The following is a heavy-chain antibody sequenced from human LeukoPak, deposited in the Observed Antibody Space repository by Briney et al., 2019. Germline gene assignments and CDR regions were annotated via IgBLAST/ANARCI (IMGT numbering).Heavy chain of an antibody. Sequence: GGSLRLSCAASGFTFSSYEMNWVRQAPGKGLEWVSYISSSGSTIYYADSVKGRFTISRDNAKNSLYLQMNSLRAEDTAVYYCARRGVYYYDSSQSGPQYYYYMDVWGKGTTVTISS. CDR1: GFTFSSYE. CDR2: ISSSGSTI. V-gene: IGHV3-48*03. D-gene: IGHD3-22*01. J-gene: IGHJ6*03. CDR3: ARRGVYYYDSSQSGPQYYYYMDV.